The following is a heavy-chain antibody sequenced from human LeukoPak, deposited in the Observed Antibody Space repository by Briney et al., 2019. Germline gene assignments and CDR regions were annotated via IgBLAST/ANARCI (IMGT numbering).Heavy chain of an antibody. J-gene: IGHJ4*02. V-gene: IGHV1-69*04. CDR1: GGTFNNYA. CDR3: ARDSVLGCGGDCYTHFDY. CDR2: IIPILGIA. Sequence: SVKVSCKASGGTFNNYAFSWVRQAPGQGLEWMGRIIPILGIASYAQKFQGRVTITADKSTSTAYMELSSLGSEDTAVYYCARDSVLGCGGDCYTHFDYWGQGTLVTVSS. D-gene: IGHD2-21*02.